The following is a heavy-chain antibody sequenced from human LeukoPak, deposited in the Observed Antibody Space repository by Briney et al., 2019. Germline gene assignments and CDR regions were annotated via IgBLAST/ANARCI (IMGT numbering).Heavy chain of an antibody. J-gene: IGHJ4*02. D-gene: IGHD3-10*01. Sequence: GDSVRLSCAASGFTFSSYTMNWVRQAPGKGLEWISSISPTGASTFHTDSVRGRFTISRDNAKNSLFLQMNGLRADDTAVYYCVRDLVGESGAGGYCGQGILVTVSS. CDR2: ISPTGAST. V-gene: IGHV3-21*01. CDR1: GFTFSSYT. CDR3: VRDLVGESGAGGY.